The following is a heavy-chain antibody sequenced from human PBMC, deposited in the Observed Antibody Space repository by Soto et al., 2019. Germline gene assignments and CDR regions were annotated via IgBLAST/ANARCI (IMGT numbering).Heavy chain of an antibody. Sequence: PGGSLRLSCAASGFTFSNAWMSWVRQAPGKGLEWVGRIKSKTDGWTTDYAAPVKGRFTISRDDSKNTLYLQMNSLKTEDTAVYYCTTDKPYNWNYPFDYWGQGTLVTVSS. D-gene: IGHD1-7*01. V-gene: IGHV3-15*01. CDR1: GFTFSNAW. CDR3: TTDKPYNWNYPFDY. J-gene: IGHJ4*02. CDR2: IKSKTDGWTT.